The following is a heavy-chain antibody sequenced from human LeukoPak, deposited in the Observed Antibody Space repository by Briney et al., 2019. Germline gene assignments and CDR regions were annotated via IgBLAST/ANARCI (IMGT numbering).Heavy chain of an antibody. CDR1: GFTFSSYE. CDR2: ITSGSTI. J-gene: IGHJ4*02. CDR3: ARETYSNYGLAYFDY. V-gene: IGHV3-48*03. D-gene: IGHD4-11*01. Sequence: GGSLRLSCAASGFTFSSYEMNWVRQAPGKGLEWVSYITSGSTIYYADSVKGRFTISRDNAKNSLYLQMNSLRAEDTAVYYCARETYSNYGLAYFDYWGQGTLLTVSS.